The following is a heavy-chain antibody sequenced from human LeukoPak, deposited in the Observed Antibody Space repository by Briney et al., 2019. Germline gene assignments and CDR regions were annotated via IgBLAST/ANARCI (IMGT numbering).Heavy chain of an antibody. CDR2: ISGSGGNT. CDR3: AKWGLGYYYGSGSYYFDY. J-gene: IGHJ4*02. CDR1: GFTFSDYY. Sequence: GGSLRLSCAASGFTFSDYYMSWIRQAPGKGLEWVSSISGSGGNTYYADSVEGRFTVSRDNSKNTLYLQMNSLRAEDTAVYYCAKWGLGYYYGSGSYYFDYWGQGTLVTVSS. V-gene: IGHV3-23*01. D-gene: IGHD3-10*01.